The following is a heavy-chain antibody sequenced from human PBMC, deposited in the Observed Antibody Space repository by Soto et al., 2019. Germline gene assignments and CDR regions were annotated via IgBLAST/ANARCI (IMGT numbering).Heavy chain of an antibody. CDR2: INAGNGNT. Sequence: QVQLVQSGAEEKKPGASVKVSCKAPGYTFTGYAMHWVRQAPGQRLEWMGWINAGNGNTKYSQKFQGRVTITRDTSATTAYMVLSRLRSEGTAVYYCAAAVAVPAAFEYWGQGTLVTVSS. CDR1: GYTFTGYA. CDR3: AAAVAVPAAFEY. D-gene: IGHD6-19*01. J-gene: IGHJ4*02. V-gene: IGHV1-3*05.